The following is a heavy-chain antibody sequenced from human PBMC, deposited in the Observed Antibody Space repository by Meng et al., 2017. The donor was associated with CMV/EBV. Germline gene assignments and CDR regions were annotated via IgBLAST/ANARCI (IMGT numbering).Heavy chain of an antibody. CDR1: GYNFSSYW. V-gene: IGHV5-51*01. J-gene: IGHJ4*01. Sequence: GESLKISCKASGYNFSSYWIGWVRQMPGKGLEWMGIIYPSDSDARYSPSFQGQVTISVDKSINTAYLQWGGLKASDTAIYYCARHMGYGDSRGFYGRGDHWGQGTPVTVSS. D-gene: IGHD3-22*01. CDR2: IYPSDSDA. CDR3: ARHMGYGDSRGFYGRGDH.